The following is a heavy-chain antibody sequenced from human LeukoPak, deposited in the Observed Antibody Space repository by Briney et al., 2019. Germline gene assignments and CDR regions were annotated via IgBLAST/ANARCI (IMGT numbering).Heavy chain of an antibody. V-gene: IGHV3-30-3*01. CDR2: ISYDGSNK. D-gene: IGHD3-9*01. CDR1: GFTFSSYA. Sequence: GGSLRLSCAASGFTFSSYAMHWVRQAPGKGLEWVAVISYDGSNKYYADSVKGRFTISRDNSKNTLYLQMNSLRAEDTAVYYCARGRMSGRYFDWPMDAFDIWGQGTMVTVSS. CDR3: ARGRMSGRYFDWPMDAFDI. J-gene: IGHJ3*02.